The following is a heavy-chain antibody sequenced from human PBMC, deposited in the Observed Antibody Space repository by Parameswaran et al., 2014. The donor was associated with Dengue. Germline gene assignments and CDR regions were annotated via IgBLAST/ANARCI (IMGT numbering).Heavy chain of an antibody. V-gene: IGHV1-18*01. CDR3: ARDRGEYYDFWSGYSSYYYYYMDV. Sequence: VRQAPGQGLEWMGWISAYNGNTNYAQKLQGRVTMTTDTSTSTAYMELRSLRSDDTAVYYCARDRGEYYDFWSGYSSYYYYYMDVWGKGTTVTVSS. CDR2: ISAYNGNT. D-gene: IGHD3-3*01. J-gene: IGHJ6*03.